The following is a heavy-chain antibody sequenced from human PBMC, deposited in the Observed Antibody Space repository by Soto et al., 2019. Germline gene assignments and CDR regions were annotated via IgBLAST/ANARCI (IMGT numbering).Heavy chain of an antibody. V-gene: IGHV4-39*01. D-gene: IGHD3-22*01. CDR3: ASGRQYYYDSSGYYY. CDR2: IYYSGST. J-gene: IGHJ4*02. Sequence: EALSLNCTVSGGSISSSSYDWGWIRQPPGKGLEWIGSIYYSGSTYYNPSLKSRVTISVDTSKNQFSLKLSSVTAADTAVYYCASGRQYYYDSSGYYYWGQGTLVIVSS. CDR1: GGSISSSSYD.